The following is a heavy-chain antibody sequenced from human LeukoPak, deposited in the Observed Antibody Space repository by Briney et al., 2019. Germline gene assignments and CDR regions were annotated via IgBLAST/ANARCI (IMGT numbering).Heavy chain of an antibody. CDR1: GYTFTSYG. Sequence: ASEKVSCKASGYTFTSYGIIWVRQAPGQGREWRGGISAYNGNTNYAQKVQGRGTITEDTSTDTAYIELSSLRSEDTAVYYCATVGRTGTNGYYYYYYMDVWGKGTTVTVSS. V-gene: IGHV1-18*01. D-gene: IGHD1-7*01. CDR2: ISAYNGNT. CDR3: ATVGRTGTNGYYYYYYMDV. J-gene: IGHJ6*03.